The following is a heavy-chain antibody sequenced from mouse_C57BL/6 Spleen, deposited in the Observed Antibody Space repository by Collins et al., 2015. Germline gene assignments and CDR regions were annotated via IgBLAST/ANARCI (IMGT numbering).Heavy chain of an antibody. CDR1: GFTFSSYI. J-gene: IGHJ4*01. Sequence: DVKLVESGGSLVKPGGSLKLSCAASGFTFSSYIMSWVRQTPEKRLEWVATISGGSSFTYYPDSVKGRFTISRDNAKNTLYLQMSSLKSEDTAMYYCTRDGSSYYAMDYWGQGTSVTASS. D-gene: IGHD2-2*01. CDR3: TRDGSSYYAMDY. V-gene: IGHV5-6-4*01. CDR2: ISGGSSFT.